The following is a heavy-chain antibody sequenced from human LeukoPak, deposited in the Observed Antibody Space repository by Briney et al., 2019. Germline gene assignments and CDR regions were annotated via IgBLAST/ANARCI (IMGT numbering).Heavy chain of an antibody. V-gene: IGHV4-59*01. CDR2: SHYTGST. D-gene: IGHD6-19*01. CDR3: ARVGVAVAGAGYYGMDV. Sequence: SETLSLTCTVSGGSISGYYWSWIRQPPGKGLERIAYSHYTGSTNHNPSLKSRLTISVDTSKNQFSLKLSSVTAADTAVYYCARVGVAVAGAGYYGMDVWGQGTTVIVSS. J-gene: IGHJ6*02. CDR1: GGSISGYY.